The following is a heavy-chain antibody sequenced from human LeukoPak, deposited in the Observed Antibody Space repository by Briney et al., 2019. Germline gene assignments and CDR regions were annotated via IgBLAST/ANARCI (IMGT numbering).Heavy chain of an antibody. CDR3: ARGLRWELLS. CDR2: IDHGGSA. Sequence: SETLSLTCAVYGGSFSGYSWNWIRQPPGKGLEWIGEIDHGGSANYNPSLKSRVTISVDTSKNQFSLKLSSVTAADTAVYYCARGLRWELLSWGQGTLVTISS. J-gene: IGHJ4*02. D-gene: IGHD1-26*01. V-gene: IGHV4-34*01. CDR1: GGSFSGYS.